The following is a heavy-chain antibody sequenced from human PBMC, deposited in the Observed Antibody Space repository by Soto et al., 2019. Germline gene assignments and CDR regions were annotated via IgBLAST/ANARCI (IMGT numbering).Heavy chain of an antibody. J-gene: IGHJ5*01. CDR3: ASMIGDPVLSFDS. V-gene: IGHV4-59*01. D-gene: IGHD3-10*02. CDR1: GGSISSYY. CDR2: IFYSGST. Sequence: QVQLQESGPGLVKPSETLSLTCTVSGGSISSYYWSWIRQPPGKGLEWIGFIFYSGSTSYNPSLKSRVTISIDTSEYQFSLNLHSVTAADTAVYYCASMIGDPVLSFDSWGQGTLVAVSS.